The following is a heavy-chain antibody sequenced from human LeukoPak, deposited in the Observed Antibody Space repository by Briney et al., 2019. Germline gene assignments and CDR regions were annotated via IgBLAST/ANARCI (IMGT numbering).Heavy chain of an antibody. CDR1: GFTFDDYA. J-gene: IGHJ4*02. V-gene: IGHV3-9*01. CDR3: AKDIFTGIAAAGAIDY. D-gene: IGHD6-13*01. Sequence: GGSLRLSCAASGFTFDDYAMHWVRQAPGKGLEWVSGISWNSGSIGYADSVKGRFTISRDNAKNSLYLQMNSLRAEDTALYYCAKDIFTGIAAAGAIDYWGQGTLVTLSS. CDR2: ISWNSGSI.